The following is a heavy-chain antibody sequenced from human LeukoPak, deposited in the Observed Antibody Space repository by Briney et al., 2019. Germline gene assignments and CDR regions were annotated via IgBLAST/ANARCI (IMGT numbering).Heavy chain of an antibody. CDR3: AREVDDSSGYYYRRIPYYYMDV. V-gene: IGHV4-34*01. J-gene: IGHJ6*03. Sequence: SETLSLTCAVYGGSFSGYYWSWIRQPPGKGLEWIGEINHSGSTNYNPSLKSRVTISVDTSKNQFSLKLSSVTAADTAVYYCAREVDDSSGYYYRRIPYYYMDVWGKGTTVTVSS. CDR2: INHSGST. CDR1: GGSFSGYY. D-gene: IGHD3-22*01.